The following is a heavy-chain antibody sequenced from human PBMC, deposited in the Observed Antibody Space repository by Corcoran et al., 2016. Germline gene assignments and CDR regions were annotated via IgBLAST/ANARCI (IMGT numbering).Heavy chain of an antibody. V-gene: IGHV3-15*07. D-gene: IGHD3-10*01. J-gene: IGHJ6*02. CDR1: GFTFSNAW. CDR2: IKSKTDGGTT. Sequence: EVQLVESGGGLVKPGGSLRLSCAASGFTFSNAWMNWVRQAPGKGLEWVGRIKSKTDGGTTDYAAPVKGRFTISRDDSKNTLYLQMNSLKTEDTAVYYCTAGDYYGAGSYYMYVWGQGTTVTVSS. CDR3: TAGDYYGAGSYYMYV.